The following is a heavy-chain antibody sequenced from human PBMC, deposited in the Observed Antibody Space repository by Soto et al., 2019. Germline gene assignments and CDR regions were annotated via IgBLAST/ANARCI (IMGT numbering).Heavy chain of an antibody. CDR3: ARDAHSYGIGYDY. V-gene: IGHV3-53*02. D-gene: IGHD5-18*01. CDR1: GFTVSSNY. J-gene: IGHJ4*02. Sequence: VQLVETGGGLIQPGGSLRLSCAASGFTVSSNYMSWVRQAPGKGLEWVSVIYSGGSTYYADSVKGRFTISRDNSKNTLYLQMNSLRAEDTAVYYCARDAHSYGIGYDYWGQGTLVTVSS. CDR2: IYSGGST.